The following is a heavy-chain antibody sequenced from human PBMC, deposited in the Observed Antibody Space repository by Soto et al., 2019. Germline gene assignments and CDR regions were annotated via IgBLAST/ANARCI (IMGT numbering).Heavy chain of an antibody. J-gene: IGHJ5*02. Sequence: SVKVSCKASGGTFSSYAISWVRQAPGQGLEWMGGISPIFGTANYAQKFQGGVTITAGGSTSTAYMELSSLRSEDTAVYYCARDGFVRAAIKHRSSWFDPWGQGTLVTVSS. CDR3: ARDGFVRAAIKHRSSWFDP. CDR1: GGTFSSYA. D-gene: IGHD2-2*01. CDR2: ISPIFGTA. V-gene: IGHV1-69*13.